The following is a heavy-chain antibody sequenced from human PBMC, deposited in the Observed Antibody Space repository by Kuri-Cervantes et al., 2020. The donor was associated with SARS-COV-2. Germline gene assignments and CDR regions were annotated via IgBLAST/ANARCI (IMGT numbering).Heavy chain of an antibody. CDR2: ISYDGSNK. CDR3: ARDAWAQKTTVNWFDP. J-gene: IGHJ5*02. D-gene: IGHD4-11*01. CDR1: GFTFSSYA. Sequence: GESLKISCAASGFTFSSYAMHWVRQAPGKGLEWVAVISYDGSNKYYADSVEGRFTISRDNSKNTLYLQMNSLRAEDTAVYYCARDAWAQKTTVNWFDPWGQGTLVTVSS. V-gene: IGHV3-30*04.